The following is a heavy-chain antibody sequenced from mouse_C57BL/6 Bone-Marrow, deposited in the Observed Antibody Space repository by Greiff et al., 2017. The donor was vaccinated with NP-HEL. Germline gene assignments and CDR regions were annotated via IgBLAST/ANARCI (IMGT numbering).Heavy chain of an antibody. D-gene: IGHD2-4*01. V-gene: IGHV1-84*01. CDR3: ARGLRRTPDAMDY. Sequence: VQLQESGPELVKPGASVKISCKASGYTFTDYYINWVKQRPGPGLEWIGWVSPGSGNTKYNEKFKGKATLTVDTSSSTAYMQLSSLTSEDSAVYFCARGLRRTPDAMDYWGQGTSVTVSS. J-gene: IGHJ4*01. CDR1: GYTFTDYY. CDR2: VSPGSGNT.